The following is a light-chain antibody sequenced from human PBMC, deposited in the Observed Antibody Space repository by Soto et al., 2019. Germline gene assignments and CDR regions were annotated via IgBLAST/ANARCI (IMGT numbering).Light chain of an antibody. J-gene: IGKJ4*01. V-gene: IGKV3-11*01. CDR2: DAS. CDR3: QQRSNWNAGIT. CDR1: QSVSSY. Sequence: EMFLTQAPASLSCSLCERTTLSSGASQSVSSYLAWYQQKPGKAPRLLIYDASNRATGIPARFSGSGSGTDFHLTISRLEPEAFAVYYCQQRSNWNAGITFGGGTKVDIK.